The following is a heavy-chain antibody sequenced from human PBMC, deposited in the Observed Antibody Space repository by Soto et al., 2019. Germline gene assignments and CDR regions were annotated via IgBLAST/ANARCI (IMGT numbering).Heavy chain of an antibody. V-gene: IGHV1-69*06. CDR1: GGTFSSYA. D-gene: IGHD3-22*01. J-gene: IGHJ6*02. CDR2: IIPIFGTA. Sequence: ASVKVSCKASGGTFSSYAISWVRQAPGQGLEWMGGIIPIFGTANYAQKFQGRVTITADKSTSTAYMELSSLRSEDTAVYYCARVTRRYYDSSGYSGTYGMDVWGQGTTVTVSS. CDR3: ARVTRRYYDSSGYSGTYGMDV.